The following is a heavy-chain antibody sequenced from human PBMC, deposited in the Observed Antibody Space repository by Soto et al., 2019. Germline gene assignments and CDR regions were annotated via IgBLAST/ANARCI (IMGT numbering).Heavy chain of an antibody. CDR1: GFTVSSNY. J-gene: IGHJ5*02. CDR2: IYSGGST. D-gene: IGHD4-17*01. V-gene: IGHV3-66*01. CDR3: ARVNYGDWFDP. Sequence: GGSLRLSCAASGFTVSSNYMSWVRQAPGKGLEWVSVIYSGGSTYYADSVKGRFTISRDNSKNTLYLQMNSLRAEDTAVYYCARVNYGDWFDPWGQGTLVTVSS.